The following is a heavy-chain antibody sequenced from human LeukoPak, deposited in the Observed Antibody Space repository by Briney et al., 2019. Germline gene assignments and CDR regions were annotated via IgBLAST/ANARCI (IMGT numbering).Heavy chain of an antibody. V-gene: IGHV3-23*01. J-gene: IGHJ4*02. CDR3: AKVSSPYDSSGYYPYYFDY. Sequence: GGSLRLSCAASGFTFSSYSMNWVRQAPGKGLEWVSAISGSGGSTYYADSVKGRFTISRDNSKNTLYLQMNSLRAEDTAVYYCAKVSSPYDSSGYYPYYFDYWGQGTLVTVSS. CDR1: GFTFSSYS. CDR2: ISGSGGST. D-gene: IGHD3-22*01.